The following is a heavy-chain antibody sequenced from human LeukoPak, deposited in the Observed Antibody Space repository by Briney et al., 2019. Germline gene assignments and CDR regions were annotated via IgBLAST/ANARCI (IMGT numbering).Heavy chain of an antibody. CDR1: GYPFSNYF. CDR3: ARDVSGSYSFDY. D-gene: IGHD1-26*01. CDR2: ISHDGSHK. Sequence: GGSLRLPCIASGYPFSNYFMHWVRQAPGKGLEWLSLISHDGSHKSYADSVKGRFTVSRDNSKNTLSLQMNSLRVDDAAIYYCARDVSGSYSFDYCGQGTLITVSS. V-gene: IGHV3-30*04. J-gene: IGHJ4*02.